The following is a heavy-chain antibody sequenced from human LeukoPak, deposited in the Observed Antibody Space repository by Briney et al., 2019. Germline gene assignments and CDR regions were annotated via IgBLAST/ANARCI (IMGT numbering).Heavy chain of an antibody. CDR1: GFTFSSYA. CDR2: IGATGSTA. V-gene: IGHV3-23*01. CDR3: AKRRIEGHESFDI. Sequence: GGSLRLSCAASGFTFSSYAISWVRQAPGKGLEWVSVIGATGSTAFYTDSVKGRFTISRDNSINTLFLQMNSVRAEDAAVYYCAKRRIEGHESFDIWGQGTMVTVSS. J-gene: IGHJ3*02.